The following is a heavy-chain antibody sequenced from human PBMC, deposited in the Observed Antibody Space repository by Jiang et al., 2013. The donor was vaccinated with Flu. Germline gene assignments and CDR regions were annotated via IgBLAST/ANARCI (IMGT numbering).Heavy chain of an antibody. CDR1: GYTFTGHY. Sequence: VQLVESGAEVGKPGASVKVSCTPSGYTFTGHYIHWIRQAPGQGLEWVGWINPHSGDTDYEQKFQGRVAMTRDTSIGTAYMELRSLTSDDTAVYFCARAGYWYDNGGYGYFDYWGQGTLVIVSS. J-gene: IGHJ4*02. D-gene: IGHD3-22*01. CDR2: INPHSGDT. CDR3: ARAGYWYDNGGYGYFDY. V-gene: IGHV1-2*02.